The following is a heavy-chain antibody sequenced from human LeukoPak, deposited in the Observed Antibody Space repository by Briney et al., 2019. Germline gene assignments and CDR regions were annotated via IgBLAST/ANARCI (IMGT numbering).Heavy chain of an antibody. D-gene: IGHD2-21*02. CDR1: GFTFNSYG. CDR2: ILYDGSKK. CDR3: ARTPTDCGGDCYNVFNL. V-gene: IGHV3-33*05. J-gene: IGHJ3*01. Sequence: GESLKISCAASGFTFNSYGMHWVRQAPGKGLEWVAVILYDGSKKDYADSVEGRFTISRDNSKNTLYLQMNSLRAEDTAVYYCARTPTDCGGDCYNVFNLWSQGTMVTVSS.